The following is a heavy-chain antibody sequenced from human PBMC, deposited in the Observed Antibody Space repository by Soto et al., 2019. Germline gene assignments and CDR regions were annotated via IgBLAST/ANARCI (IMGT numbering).Heavy chain of an antibody. V-gene: IGHV4-59*01. CDR1: GDSISSYY. CDR3: ARGHQGITSTGTWYDCDH. CDR2: IYYSGRT. J-gene: IGHJ4*02. D-gene: IGHD2-15*01. Sequence: SETLSLTCTVSGDSISSYYWTWIRQPPGKGLEDIGYIYYSGRTYYNPSLKSRVTISVDRAKNQFSLQLSSVTAADTAVYYCARGHQGITSTGTWYDCDHWGQGALVTVS.